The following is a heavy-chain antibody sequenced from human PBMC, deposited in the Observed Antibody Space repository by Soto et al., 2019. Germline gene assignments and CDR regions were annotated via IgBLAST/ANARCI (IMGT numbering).Heavy chain of an antibody. V-gene: IGHV3-23*01. CDR3: AKNSGFCDVLTYFNF. CDR2: ISGSGASR. D-gene: IGHD3-10*01. CDR1: GGSISSGDYY. Sequence: ETLSLTCTVSGGSISSGDYYWSWVRQAPGKGLEWVSSISGSGASRFHADSVKGRCSISRDNTKNKLYSEMNSLRGEDTAVYYCAKNSGFCDVLTYFNFWGQGTLVTVSS. J-gene: IGHJ4*02.